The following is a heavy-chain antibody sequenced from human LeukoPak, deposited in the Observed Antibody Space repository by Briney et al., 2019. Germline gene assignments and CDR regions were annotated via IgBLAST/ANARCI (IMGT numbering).Heavy chain of an antibody. CDR2: ISGSGGST. V-gene: IGHV3-23*01. D-gene: IGHD5-12*01. Sequence: GGSLRLSCAASGFTFSSYEMNWVRQAPGKGLEWVSAISGSGGSTYYADSVKGRFTISRDNSKNTLYLQMNSLRAEDTAVYYCAKEDGFYSGYANFDYWGQGTLVTVSS. CDR3: AKEDGFYSGYANFDY. CDR1: GFTFSSYE. J-gene: IGHJ4*02.